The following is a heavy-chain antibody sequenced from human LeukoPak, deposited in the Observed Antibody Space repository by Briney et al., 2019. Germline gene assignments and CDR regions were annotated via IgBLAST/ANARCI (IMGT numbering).Heavy chain of an antibody. Sequence: GGSLRLSCEASGFTFSTYSMNWVRQAPGKGLEWVSYITNSANSITYADSVKGRFTISRDNAKNSLFLQMSSLKDEDTVVFYWGRDLHFAFDIWGQGKMVTVFS. CDR3: GRDLHFAFDI. J-gene: IGHJ3*02. V-gene: IGHV3-48*02. CDR1: GFTFSTYS. D-gene: IGHD3-3*02. CDR2: ITNSANSI.